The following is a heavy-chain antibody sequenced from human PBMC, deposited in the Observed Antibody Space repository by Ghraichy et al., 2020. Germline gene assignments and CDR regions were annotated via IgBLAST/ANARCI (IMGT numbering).Heavy chain of an antibody. V-gene: IGHV3-7*03. CDR2: IKQDGSEK. CDR1: GFTFSRNW. Sequence: GESLNISCAASGFTFSRNWMTWVRQAPGKGLEWVANIKQDGSEKYYVDSVKGRFTISRDNAKKSLYLEMNSLRAEDTAVYYCARDQDGDFDYWGQGILVTVSS. CDR3: ARDQDGDFDY. J-gene: IGHJ4*02. D-gene: IGHD4-17*01.